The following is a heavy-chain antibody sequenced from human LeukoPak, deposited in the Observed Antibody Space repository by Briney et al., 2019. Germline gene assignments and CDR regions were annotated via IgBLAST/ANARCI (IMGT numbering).Heavy chain of an antibody. CDR2: IYYSGST. J-gene: IGHJ3*02. V-gene: IGHV4-39*02. D-gene: IGHD1-1*01. CDR3: ARDQSQQDPGSTGDRAFDI. CDR1: GGSISSSSYY. Sequence: SETLSLTCTVSGGSISSSSYYWGWIRQPPGKGLEWIGSIYYSGSTYYNPSLKSRVTISVDTSKNQFSLKLSSVTAADTAVYYCARDQSQQDPGSTGDRAFDIWGQGTMVTVSS.